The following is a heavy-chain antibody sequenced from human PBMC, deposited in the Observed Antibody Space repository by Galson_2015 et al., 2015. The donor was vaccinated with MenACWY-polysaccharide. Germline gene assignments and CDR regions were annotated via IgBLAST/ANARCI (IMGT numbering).Heavy chain of an antibody. J-gene: IGHJ4*01. V-gene: IGHV3-74*01. CDR3: ARGYSAYD. CDR1: GFTFSTYW. CDR2: IKSGGSST. Sequence: SLRLSCAASGFTFSTYWMHWVRQAPGKGLVWVSRIKSGGSSTNYADSVKGRFTISRDNAKNTLYLQMNSLRAEDTALYYCARGYSAYDWGHRTLLTVSA. D-gene: IGHD5-12*01.